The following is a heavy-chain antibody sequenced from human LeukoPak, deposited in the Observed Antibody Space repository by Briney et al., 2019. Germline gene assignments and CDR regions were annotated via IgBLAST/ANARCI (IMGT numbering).Heavy chain of an antibody. CDR1: GFTFSSYW. Sequence: GGSLRLSCAASGFTFSSYWMSWVRRAPGKGLEWVANIKQDGSEKYYVDSVKGRLTISRDDAKNSLYLQMNSLRAGDTAVYYCARAIHYSSSWYGGGRVGYFDYWGQGTLVTVSS. CDR2: IKQDGSEK. D-gene: IGHD6-13*01. V-gene: IGHV3-7*01. J-gene: IGHJ4*02. CDR3: ARAIHYSSSWYGGGRVGYFDY.